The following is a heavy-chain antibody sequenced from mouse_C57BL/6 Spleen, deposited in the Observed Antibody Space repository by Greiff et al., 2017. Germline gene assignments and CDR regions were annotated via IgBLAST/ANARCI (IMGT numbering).Heavy chain of an antibody. V-gene: IGHV1-55*01. Sequence: QVQLQQPGAELVKPGASVKMSCKASGYTFTSYWITWVKQRPGQGLEWIGDIYPGSGSTNYNEKFKSKATLTVDTSSSTAYLQLSSLTSEDSAVYYCAREGQTSQATWFAYWGQGTLVTVSA. CDR2: IYPGSGST. CDR1: GYTFTSYW. D-gene: IGHD3-2*02. CDR3: AREGQTSQATWFAY. J-gene: IGHJ3*01.